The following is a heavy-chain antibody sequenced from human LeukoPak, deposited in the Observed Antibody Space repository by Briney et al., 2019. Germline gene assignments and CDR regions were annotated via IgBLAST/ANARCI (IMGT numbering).Heavy chain of an antibody. CDR1: GFTFSSYS. CDR3: ARLPMRYDSSGYYFDY. D-gene: IGHD3-22*01. Sequence: GGSLTLSCAASGFTFSSYSMHWVRQAPGKGLEWVAVISYDGSNKYYADSVKDRVTISRDNSKNTLYLQVNSQRAEDTAEYYCARLPMRYDSSGYYFDYWGQGTLVTVCS. CDR2: ISYDGSNK. V-gene: IGHV3-30-3*01. J-gene: IGHJ4*02.